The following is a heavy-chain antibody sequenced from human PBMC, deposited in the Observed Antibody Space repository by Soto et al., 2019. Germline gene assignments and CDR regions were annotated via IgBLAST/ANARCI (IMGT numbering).Heavy chain of an antibody. Sequence: QVQLVQSGAEVKKPGASVKVSCKASGYTFTSYGISCVRQAPGQGLEWMGWISAYNGNTNYAQKLQGRVTMTTHTTARTAYIELRSLRSDDTAVYYCARGRMPYCSSTSCHSYYYYGMDVWGQGNTVTVSS. V-gene: IGHV1-18*04. J-gene: IGHJ6*02. CDR1: GYTFTSYG. CDR2: ISAYNGNT. D-gene: IGHD2-2*01. CDR3: ARGRMPYCSSTSCHSYYYYGMDV.